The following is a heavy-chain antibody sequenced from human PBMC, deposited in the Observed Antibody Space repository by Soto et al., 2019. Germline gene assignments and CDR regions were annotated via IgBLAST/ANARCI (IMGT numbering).Heavy chain of an antibody. CDR2: IIPIFGIA. Sequence: QVQLVQSGAEVKKPGSSVKVSCKASGGTFSSYAISWVRQAPGQGLEWMGGIIPIFGIANYAQKFQGRVTITADESTSTAYMELSSLRSEDTAVYYCLGWIQLWSPYYGMDVWGQGTTVTVSS. D-gene: IGHD5-18*01. CDR3: LGWIQLWSPYYGMDV. V-gene: IGHV1-69*01. CDR1: GGTFSSYA. J-gene: IGHJ6*02.